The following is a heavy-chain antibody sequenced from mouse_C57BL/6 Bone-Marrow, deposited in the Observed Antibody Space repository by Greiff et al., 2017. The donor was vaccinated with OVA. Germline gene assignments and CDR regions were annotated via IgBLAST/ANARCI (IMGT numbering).Heavy chain of an antibody. D-gene: IGHD3-3*01. V-gene: IGHV1-50*01. Sequence: VQLQQPGAELVKPGASVKLSCKASGYTFTSYWMQWVKQRPGQGLEWIGEIDPSDSYTNYNQKFKGKATLTVDTSSSTAYMQLSSLTSEDSAVYYCARRAGRGDYWGQGTTLTVSS. CDR1: GYTFTSYW. J-gene: IGHJ2*01. CDR2: IDPSDSYT. CDR3: ARRAGRGDY.